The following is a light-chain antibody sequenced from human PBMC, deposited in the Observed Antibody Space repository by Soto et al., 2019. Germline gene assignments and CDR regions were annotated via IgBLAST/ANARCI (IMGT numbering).Light chain of an antibody. Sequence: QSVLTQPPSVSAAPGQTVTISCSGSSSNIGNNYVSWYQQHPGKAPKLMIYEVSNRPSGISNRFSGSKSGNTASLTISGLQADDEADYYCSSYTSTSSYVFGTGTKLTVL. CDR3: SSYTSTSSYV. V-gene: IGLV2-14*01. J-gene: IGLJ1*01. CDR1: SSNIGNNY. CDR2: EVS.